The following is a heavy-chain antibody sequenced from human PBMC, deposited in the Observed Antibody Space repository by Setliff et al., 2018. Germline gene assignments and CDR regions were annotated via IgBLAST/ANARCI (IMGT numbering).Heavy chain of an antibody. D-gene: IGHD3-22*01. Sequence: GGSLRLSCAASRFTFSNYWMSWVRQAPGKGLEWVANIKEDGSEKYYVDSVEGRFTISRDNAKNSLDLQMNSLRGEDTAVYYCVRDRWKVIVNRGDDAFDLWGQGAMVT. J-gene: IGHJ3*01. CDR3: VRDRWKVIVNRGDDAFDL. CDR2: IKEDGSEK. V-gene: IGHV3-7*01. CDR1: RFTFSNYW.